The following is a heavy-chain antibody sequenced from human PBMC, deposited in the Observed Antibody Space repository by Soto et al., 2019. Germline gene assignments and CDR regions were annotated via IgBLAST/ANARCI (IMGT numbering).Heavy chain of an antibody. V-gene: IGHV1-2*02. Sequence: ASVKVSCKASGHTFTGYYMHWVRQAPGQGLEWMGWISPDSGGTNYAQKFQGRVTMTRDTSITTAYMELTSLRSDDTAVYFCARDSGYCTSTSCYSFDSWGQGSQVTVSS. D-gene: IGHD2-2*01. J-gene: IGHJ4*02. CDR2: ISPDSGGT. CDR3: ARDSGYCTSTSCYSFDS. CDR1: GHTFTGYY.